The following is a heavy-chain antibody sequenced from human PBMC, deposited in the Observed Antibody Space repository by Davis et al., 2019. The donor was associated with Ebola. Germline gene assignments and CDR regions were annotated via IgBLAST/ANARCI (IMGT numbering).Heavy chain of an antibody. D-gene: IGHD6-19*01. J-gene: IGHJ4*02. Sequence: ASVKVSCKASGYTFTSYGISWVRQAPGQGLEWMGWINTNTGNPTYAQGFTGRFVFSLDTSVSTAYLQISSLKAEDTAVYYCARIGYSSGWYSSDYWGQGTLVTVSS. V-gene: IGHV7-4-1*02. CDR2: INTNTGNP. CDR1: GYTFTSYG. CDR3: ARIGYSSGWYSSDY.